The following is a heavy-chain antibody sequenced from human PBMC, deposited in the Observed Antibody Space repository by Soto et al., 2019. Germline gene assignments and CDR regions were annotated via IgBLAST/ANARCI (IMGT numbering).Heavy chain of an antibody. D-gene: IGHD3-22*01. CDR3: ASSPAPLYYYDSSGYQGGIDY. CDR1: GGSISSGDNC. J-gene: IGHJ4*02. CDR2: IYYSGST. V-gene: IGHV4-31*02. Sequence: SETLSLTWTVSGGSISSGDNCWTWIRQHPGKGLEWIGSIYYSGSTYYNPSLKSRITISVDTSKDKFSLKLSSVTAEDTAVYYCASSPAPLYYYDSSGYQGGIDYWGQGTLVTVSS.